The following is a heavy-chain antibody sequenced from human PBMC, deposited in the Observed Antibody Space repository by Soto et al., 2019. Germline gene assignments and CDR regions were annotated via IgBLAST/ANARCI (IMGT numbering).Heavy chain of an antibody. CDR3: ASESDSGAFEY. CDR1: GYTFTSYA. Sequence: QVQLVQSVAAEKKPGASVKVSCKASGYTFTSYAIHWVSQAPGQRLEWMGWINAGNGNTKYSQKFHGRVPTTRHTPASTAYMQRSSVRSDATAVYYFASESDSGAFEYLGQGPLVTVSS. J-gene: IGHJ4*02. V-gene: IGHV1-3*05. D-gene: IGHD6-19*01. CDR2: INAGNGNT.